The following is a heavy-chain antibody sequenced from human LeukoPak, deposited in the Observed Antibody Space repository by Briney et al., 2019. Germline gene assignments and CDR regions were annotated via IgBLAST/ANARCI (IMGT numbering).Heavy chain of an antibody. CDR2: INANNGNI. J-gene: IGHJ4*02. Sequence: ASVKVSCKASGYTFTKYGVSWVRQAPGQGLEWVGWINANNGNINYAQNLQGRVTVTTDTSTSTAYMELRSLRSDDTAVYYCARDIDYNIDYWGQGTLVTVSS. CDR1: GYTFTKYG. V-gene: IGHV1-18*04. CDR3: ARDIDYNIDY. D-gene: IGHD3-9*01.